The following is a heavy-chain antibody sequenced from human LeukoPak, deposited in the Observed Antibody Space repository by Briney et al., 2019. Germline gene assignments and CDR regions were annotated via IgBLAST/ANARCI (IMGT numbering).Heavy chain of an antibody. CDR3: ARVRVYCSGGTCYFATSYFDY. D-gene: IGHD2-15*01. V-gene: IGHV3-21*01. CDR1: GFTFSSYS. Sequence: PGGSLRLSCAASGFTFSSYSMHWVRQAPGKGLEWVSSISTTSSFIYYADSVKGRFTISRDNAKNSLYLQMNSLRAEDTAVYYCARVRVYCSGGTCYFATSYFDYWGQGTLVTVSS. J-gene: IGHJ4*02. CDR2: ISTTSSFI.